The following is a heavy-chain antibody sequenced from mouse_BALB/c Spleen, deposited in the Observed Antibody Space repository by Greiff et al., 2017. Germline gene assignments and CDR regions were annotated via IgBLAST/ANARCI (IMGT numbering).Heavy chain of an antibody. D-gene: IGHD1-1*01. CDR1: GYSITSDYA. J-gene: IGHJ2*01. V-gene: IGHV3-2*02. CDR3: ARLLLRSSTGYFDY. CDR2: ISYSGST. Sequence: EVQLVESGPGLVKPSQSLSLTCTVTGYSITSDYAWNWIRQFPGNKLEWMGYISYSGSTSYNPSLKSRISITRDTSKNQFFLQLNSVTTEDTATYYCARLLLRSSTGYFDYWGQGTTLTVSS.